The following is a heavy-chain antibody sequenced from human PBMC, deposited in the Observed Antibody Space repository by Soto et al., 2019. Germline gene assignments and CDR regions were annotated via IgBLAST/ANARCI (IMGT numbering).Heavy chain of an antibody. Sequence: SLKVACKASGYTFSSYSISCVRHTPGQGLEWMGGIIPIFGTANYAQKFQGRVTITADESTSTAYMELSSLRSEDTAVYYCAIEYSSSPPYYPIGYWGQGTLVTVSS. CDR1: GYTFSSYS. D-gene: IGHD6-6*01. V-gene: IGHV1-69*13. CDR2: IIPIFGTA. CDR3: AIEYSSSPPYYPIGY. J-gene: IGHJ4*02.